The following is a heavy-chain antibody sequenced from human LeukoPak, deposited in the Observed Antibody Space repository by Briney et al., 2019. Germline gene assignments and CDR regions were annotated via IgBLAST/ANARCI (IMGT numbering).Heavy chain of an antibody. CDR1: GGSMTNLC. D-gene: IGHD2/OR15-2a*01. CDR2: IYDSGST. J-gene: IGHJ6*02. CDR3: AKGGSTNFYYGDV. V-gene: IGHV4-59*01. Sequence: SETLSLTCSVSGGSMTNLCWTWIRQPPGKGLEWIGDIYDSGSTRYNTSLESRVTISVDTSENQFSLKLSSVTAADTAVYYCAKGGSTNFYYGDVWGQGTTVTVSS.